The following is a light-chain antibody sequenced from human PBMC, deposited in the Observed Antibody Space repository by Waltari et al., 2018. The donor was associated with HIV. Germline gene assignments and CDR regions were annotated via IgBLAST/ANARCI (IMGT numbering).Light chain of an antibody. CDR3: LSYTTANTYV. Sequence: QSALTQPASVSGSPGQSITLSCIGTSSDVGAYDYVSWWQHRPGKVPKVVIYEVTHRPSGVSYRFSGSKSGKTASLTISGLQPDDEADYYCLSYTTANTYVFGSGTSVTVL. V-gene: IGLV2-14*01. CDR2: EVT. J-gene: IGLJ1*01. CDR1: SSDVGAYDY.